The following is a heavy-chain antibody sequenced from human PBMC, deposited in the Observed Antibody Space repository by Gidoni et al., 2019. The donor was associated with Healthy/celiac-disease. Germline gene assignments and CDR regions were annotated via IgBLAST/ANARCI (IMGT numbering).Heavy chain of an antibody. D-gene: IGHD1-26*01. CDR1: GGSVSSGSYY. CDR3: ARRGEVGATMAGQFDY. CDR2: IYYSGST. V-gene: IGHV4-61*01. Sequence: QVQLQESGPGLVKPSETLSLTCTVSGGSVSSGSYYWSWIRQPPGKGLEWIGYIYYSGSTNYNPSLKSRVTISVDTSKNQFSLKLSSVTAADTAVYYCARRGEVGATMAGQFDYWGQGTLVTVSS. J-gene: IGHJ4*02.